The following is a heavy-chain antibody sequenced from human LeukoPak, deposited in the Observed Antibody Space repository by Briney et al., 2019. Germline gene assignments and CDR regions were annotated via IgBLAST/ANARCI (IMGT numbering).Heavy chain of an antibody. CDR3: ASNYYGSGSLDY. J-gene: IGHJ4*02. CDR2: IHYSGST. CDR1: GASISSHY. V-gene: IGHV4-59*08. Sequence: KSSETLSLTCSVSGASISSHYWSWIRQPPGKGLEWIGYIHYSGSTNCNPSLKSRVTISLDTSKNQFSLKLSSVTAADTAVYYCASNYYGSGSLDYWGQGNLVTVSS. D-gene: IGHD3-10*01.